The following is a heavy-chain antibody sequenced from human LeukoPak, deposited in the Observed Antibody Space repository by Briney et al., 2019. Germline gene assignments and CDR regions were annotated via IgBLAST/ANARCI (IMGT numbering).Heavy chain of an antibody. CDR1: GFTFSSYG. J-gene: IGHJ6*03. Sequence: GGSLRLSCAASGFTFSSYGMHWVRQAPGKGLEWVAFIRYDGSNKYYADSVKGRFTISRDNSKNTLYLQMNSLRAEDTAVYYCAKVSDIVVVPAATYMDVWGKGTTVTVSS. CDR3: AKVSDIVVVPAATYMDV. D-gene: IGHD2-2*01. CDR2: IRYDGSNK. V-gene: IGHV3-30*02.